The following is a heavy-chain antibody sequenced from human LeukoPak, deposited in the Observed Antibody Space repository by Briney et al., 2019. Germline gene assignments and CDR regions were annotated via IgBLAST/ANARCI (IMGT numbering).Heavy chain of an antibody. J-gene: IGHJ4*02. CDR3: ARLLHYYDSSGALVGYFDY. Sequence: ASVKVSCKASGYTFTSYGISWVRQAPGQGLEWMGWISAYNGNTNYAQKLQGRVTMTTDTSTSTAYMELRSLRSDDTAVYYCARLLHYYDSSGALVGYFDYWGQGTLVTVSS. CDR1: GYTFTSYG. D-gene: IGHD3-22*01. CDR2: ISAYNGNT. V-gene: IGHV1-18*01.